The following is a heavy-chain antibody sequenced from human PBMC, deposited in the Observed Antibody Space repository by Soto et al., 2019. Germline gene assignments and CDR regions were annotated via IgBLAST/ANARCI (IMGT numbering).Heavy chain of an antibody. CDR1: GYTFTSYD. J-gene: IGHJ6*02. Sequence: ASVKVSCKASGYTFTSYDINWVRQATGQGLEWMGWMNPNSGNTGYAQKFQGRVTMTRNTSISTAYMELSSLRSEDTAVYYCARGSVVPTDYYYYGMAVWGQGTTVTVSS. CDR2: MNPNSGNT. CDR3: ARGSVVPTDYYYYGMAV. V-gene: IGHV1-8*01. D-gene: IGHD2-2*01.